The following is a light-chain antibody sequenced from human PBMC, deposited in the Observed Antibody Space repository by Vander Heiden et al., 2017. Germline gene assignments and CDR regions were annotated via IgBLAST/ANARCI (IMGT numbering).Light chain of an antibody. V-gene: IGKV4-1*01. CDR1: QSVLLSSNNKNY. Sequence: IVMTLSPDPVAVSLGERATINCKSSQSVLLSSNNKNYLAWYQQKPGQPPKLLIYWASTRQSGVPDRFSGSGSGTDFTLTISSLQAEDVAVYYCQQYYDSPLTFGGGTKVEIK. J-gene: IGKJ4*01. CDR2: WAS. CDR3: QQYYDSPLT.